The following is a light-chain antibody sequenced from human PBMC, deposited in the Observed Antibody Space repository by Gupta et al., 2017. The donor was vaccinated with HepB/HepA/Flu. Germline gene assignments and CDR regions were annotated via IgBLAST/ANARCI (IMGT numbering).Light chain of an antibody. CDR2: GAS. CDR1: RGISNY. V-gene: IGKV1-27*01. Sequence: DIQMTQSPSSLSASVGDRVTITCRASRGISNYLAWYQQKPGKVPKLLIYGASTLLSGVPSRFSGSGSGTDFILTISSLQPEDVATYYCQNCNSALQTFGQGTKVEIK. CDR3: QNCNSALQT. J-gene: IGKJ1*01.